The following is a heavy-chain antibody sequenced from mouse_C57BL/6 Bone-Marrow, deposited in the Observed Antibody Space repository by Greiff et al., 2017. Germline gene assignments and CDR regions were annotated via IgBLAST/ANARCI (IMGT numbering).Heavy chain of an antibody. Sequence: VHLVESGGGLVKPGGSLKLSCAASGFTFSDYGMHWVRQAPEKGLEWVAYISSRSSTIYYADTVKGRFTISRDNAKNTLCLQMTSLRSEDTAMYYCARGRVDYWGQGTTLTVSS. CDR1: GFTFSDYG. CDR2: ISSRSSTI. J-gene: IGHJ2*01. CDR3: ARGRVDY. V-gene: IGHV5-17*01.